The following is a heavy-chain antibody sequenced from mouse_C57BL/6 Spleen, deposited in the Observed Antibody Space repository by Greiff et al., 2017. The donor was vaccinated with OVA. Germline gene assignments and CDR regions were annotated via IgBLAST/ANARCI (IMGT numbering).Heavy chain of an antibody. CDR1: GYTFTSYW. CDR2: INPSNGGT. V-gene: IGHV1-53*01. J-gene: IGHJ2*01. Sequence: QVQLQQPGTELVKPGASVKLSCKASGYTFTSYWMHWVKQRPGQGLEWIGNINPSNGGTNYNEKFKSKATLTVDKSSSTSYMQLSSLTSEDSAVYYCAHCGSSYMRVDYWGQGTTLTVSS. D-gene: IGHD1-1*01. CDR3: AHCGSSYMRVDY.